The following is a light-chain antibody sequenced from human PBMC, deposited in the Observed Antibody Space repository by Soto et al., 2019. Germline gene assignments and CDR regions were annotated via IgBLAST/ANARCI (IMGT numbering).Light chain of an antibody. CDR2: AAS. Sequence: DIQMTQSPSSLSSSLGDRVTITCRASQGIINYLAWYQQKPGKAPKLLIYAASTLQSGVPSRFSGSGKGTHFTPSISDLRPEDFATYYCQQTYAAPLNFGGGTKVDIK. V-gene: IGKV1-27*01. J-gene: IGKJ4*01. CDR1: QGIINY. CDR3: QQTYAAPLN.